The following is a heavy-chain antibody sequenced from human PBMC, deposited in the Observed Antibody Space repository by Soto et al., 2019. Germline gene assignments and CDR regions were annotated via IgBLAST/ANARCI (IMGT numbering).Heavy chain of an antibody. CDR1: GYTFTNYW. Sequence: PGEALKISCKGSGYTFTNYWIGGVRQIPWKGLEWMGIIYPGDSDTIYSPSFQGQVTISVDQSISTAYLQWSSLKASDTAIYYCARQRGSDTYGQRAFEYWGQGTLVTVSS. CDR3: ARQRGSDTYGQRAFEY. CDR2: IYPGDSDT. J-gene: IGHJ4*02. V-gene: IGHV5-51*01. D-gene: IGHD5-18*01.